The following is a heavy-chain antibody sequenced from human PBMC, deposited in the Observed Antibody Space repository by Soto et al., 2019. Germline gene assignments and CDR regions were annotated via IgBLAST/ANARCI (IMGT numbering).Heavy chain of an antibody. J-gene: IGHJ4*02. CDR2: IIPIFGTA. CDR1: GGTFSSYA. CDR3: ARVPPETIFGVIAKYYFDY. D-gene: IGHD3-3*01. Sequence: QVQLVQSGAEVKKPGSSVKVSCKASGGTFSSYAISWVRQAPGQGLEWMGGIIPIFGTANYAQKFQGRVTITADESTSTDYMELSSLRSEDTAVYYCARVPPETIFGVIAKYYFDYWGQGTLVTVSS. V-gene: IGHV1-69*01.